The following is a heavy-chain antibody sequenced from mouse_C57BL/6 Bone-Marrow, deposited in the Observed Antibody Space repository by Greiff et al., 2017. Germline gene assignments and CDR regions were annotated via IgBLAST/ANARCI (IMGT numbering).Heavy chain of an antibody. CDR1: GYAFTNYL. Sequence: QVQLKESGAELVRPGTSVKVSCKASGYAFTNYLIEWVKQRPGQGLEWIGVINPGSGGTNYNEKFKGKATLTADKSSSTAYMQLSSLTSEDSAVYFCARSRYGSRYFDVWGTGTTVTVSS. CDR3: ARSRYGSRYFDV. V-gene: IGHV1-54*01. J-gene: IGHJ1*03. D-gene: IGHD1-1*01. CDR2: INPGSGGT.